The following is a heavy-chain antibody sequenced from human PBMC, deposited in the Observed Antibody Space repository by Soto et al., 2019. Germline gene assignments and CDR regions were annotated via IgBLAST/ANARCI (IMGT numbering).Heavy chain of an antibody. CDR2: IDWDDDK. CDR1: GFSLSTSGMC. Sequence: SGPTLVNPTQTLTLTCTFSGFSLSTSGMCVSWIRQPPGKALEWLARIDWDDDKYYSTSLKTRLTISKDTSKNQVVLTMTNMDPVDTATYYCARIRLGFYYMDVWGQGTTVTLSS. J-gene: IGHJ6*03. V-gene: IGHV2-70*11. CDR3: ARIRLGFYYMDV. D-gene: IGHD3-10*01.